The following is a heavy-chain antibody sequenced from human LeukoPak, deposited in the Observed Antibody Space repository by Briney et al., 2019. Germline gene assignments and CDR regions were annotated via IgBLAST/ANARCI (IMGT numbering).Heavy chain of an antibody. D-gene: IGHD2-2*01. Sequence: SETLSLTCTVSGGSISSGDCYWSWIRQPPGKGLEWIGYIYYSGSTYYNPSLKSRVTISVDTSKNQFSLKLSSVTAADTAVYYCARGDKWCSSTSCYPNWFDPWGQGTLVTVSS. CDR3: ARGDKWCSSTSCYPNWFDP. J-gene: IGHJ5*02. CDR2: IYYSGST. V-gene: IGHV4-30-4*08. CDR1: GGSISSGDCY.